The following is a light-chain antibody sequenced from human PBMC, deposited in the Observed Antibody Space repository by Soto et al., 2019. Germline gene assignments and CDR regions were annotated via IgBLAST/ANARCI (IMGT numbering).Light chain of an antibody. CDR2: YDG. CDR3: AAWDDNLNGWV. Sequence: QSVLTQPPSASGTPGQRVTFSCSGSNSNIGANTVNWYQQIPGKAPKLVIYYDGLLPPGVSDRFSGSKSGTSASLAISGLQSDDEADYYCAAWDDNLNGWVFGGGTQLTVL. V-gene: IGLV1-36*01. CDR1: NSNIGANT. J-gene: IGLJ3*02.